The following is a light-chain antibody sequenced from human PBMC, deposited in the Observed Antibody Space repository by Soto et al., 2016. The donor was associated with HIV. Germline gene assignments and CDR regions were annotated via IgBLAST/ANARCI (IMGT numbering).Light chain of an antibody. CDR3: QVWDTSSDHLYD. Sequence: SYELTQPPSVSVAPGKTARITCGGNNIGSKSVHWYQQKPGQAPVLVVYDDSLRPSGIPERFSGSNSGNTATLTINRVEAGDEADYYCQVWDTSSDHLYDFGTGTKVTVL. V-gene: IGLV3-21*03. CDR1: NIGSKS. J-gene: IGLJ1*01. CDR2: DDS.